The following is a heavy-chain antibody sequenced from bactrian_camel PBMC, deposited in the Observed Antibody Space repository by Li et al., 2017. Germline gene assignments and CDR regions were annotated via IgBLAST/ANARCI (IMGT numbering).Heavy chain of an antibody. CDR1: GLTFEGGN. CDR2: IAPDGSR. D-gene: IGHD2*01. V-gene: IGHV3S56*01. J-gene: IGHJ4*01. Sequence: VQLVESGGGAVQTGGSLRLTCTAVGLTFEGGNQGWYRETPGNEFELVSSIAPDGSRWYADSVQGRFTISEDSASATMFLLMSNLKPEDTAMYYCAADWGERCSDGRHIYDYNVRDQGTQVTVS. CDR3: AADWGERCSDGRHIYDYNV.